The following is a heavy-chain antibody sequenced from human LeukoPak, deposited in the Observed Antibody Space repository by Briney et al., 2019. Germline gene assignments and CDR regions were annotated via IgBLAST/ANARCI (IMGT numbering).Heavy chain of an antibody. D-gene: IGHD2-2*01. CDR3: ARALCSSTSCYAESPIYYYYYMDV. J-gene: IGHJ6*03. Sequence: GGSLRLSCVASGFTFDDNDMSWVRQDPGKGLEWVSGINWNGGRTYYADSVKGRFTISRDNAKNSLYLQMNSLRAEDTAVYYCARALCSSTSCYAESPIYYYYYMDVWGKGTTVTVSS. CDR1: GFTFDDND. V-gene: IGHV3-20*04. CDR2: INWNGGRT.